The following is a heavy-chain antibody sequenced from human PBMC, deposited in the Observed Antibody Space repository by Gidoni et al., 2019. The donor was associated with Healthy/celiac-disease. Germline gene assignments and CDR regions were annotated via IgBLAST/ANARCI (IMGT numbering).Heavy chain of an antibody. J-gene: IGHJ4*02. V-gene: IGHV3-30*18. CDR3: AKGGRWELPPFDY. CDR1: GFTFSSYG. D-gene: IGHD1-26*01. CDR2: ISYDGSNK. Sequence: QVQLVESGGGVVQPGRSLRLSCAASGFTFSSYGMHWVRQAPGKGLECVAVISYDGSNKYYADSVKGRFTISRDNSKNTLYLQMNSLRAEDTAVYYCAKGGRWELPPFDYWGQGTLVTVSS.